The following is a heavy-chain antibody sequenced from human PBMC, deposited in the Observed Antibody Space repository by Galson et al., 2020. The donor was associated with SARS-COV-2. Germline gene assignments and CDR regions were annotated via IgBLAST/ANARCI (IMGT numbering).Heavy chain of an antibody. CDR3: ATRVECSTSSCYEEYYYYGLDV. J-gene: IGHJ6*02. V-gene: IGHV1-69*13. Sequence: GASVTVSCKPSCGTFSSYTISWVRQAPGKGLEWMGGIIPIFGSATYAQKFQGIVAITAGESTTTAYMELSSLTSEDTAVYYCATRVECSTSSCYEEYYYYGLDVWGQGTTVAVSS. CDR2: IIPIFGSA. CDR1: CGTFSSYT. D-gene: IGHD2-2*01.